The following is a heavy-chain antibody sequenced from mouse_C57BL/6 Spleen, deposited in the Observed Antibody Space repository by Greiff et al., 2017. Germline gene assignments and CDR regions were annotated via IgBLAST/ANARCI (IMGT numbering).Heavy chain of an antibody. CDR1: GFTFSDYG. V-gene: IGHV5-17*01. J-gene: IGHJ4*01. D-gene: IGHD2-5*01. Sequence: EVKLMESGGGLVKPGGSLKLSCAASGFTFSDYGMHWVRQAPEKGLEWVAYISSGSSTIYYADTVQGRFTISRDNAKNTLFLQMTSLRSEDTAMYYCARGGYSNYNYAMDDWGQGTSVTVSS. CDR2: ISSGSSTI. CDR3: ARGGYSNYNYAMDD.